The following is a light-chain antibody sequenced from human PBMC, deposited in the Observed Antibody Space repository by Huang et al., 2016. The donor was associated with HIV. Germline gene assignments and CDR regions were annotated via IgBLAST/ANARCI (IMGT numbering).Light chain of an antibody. Sequence: DIQITQSPSSLAASVGDRVTITCRASQNIENYLSWYQQKPGKSPKLLIYAASNLQRGVPGRFSARGSETHFVLSINGLQPEDSATYFCQQGSTFGPGTKV. CDR2: AAS. J-gene: IGKJ1*01. V-gene: IGKV1-39*01. CDR1: QNIENY. CDR3: QQGST.